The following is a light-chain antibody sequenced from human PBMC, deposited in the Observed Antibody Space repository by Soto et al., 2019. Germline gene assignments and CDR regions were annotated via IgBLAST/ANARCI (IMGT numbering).Light chain of an antibody. CDR3: TSYTGSNTLEV. Sequence: QSALTQPASVSGSPGQSITISCTGTSSDIGAYNYVSRYRQHPGKAPQLLIYDVNNRPSGVSHRFSGSKSGNTASLTISGLQSEDEADYFCTSYTGSNTLEVFGPGTKLTVL. V-gene: IGLV2-14*03. CDR1: SSDIGAYNY. CDR2: DVN. J-gene: IGLJ1*01.